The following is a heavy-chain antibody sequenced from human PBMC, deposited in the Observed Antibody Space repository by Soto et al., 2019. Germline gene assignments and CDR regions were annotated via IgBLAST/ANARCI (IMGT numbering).Heavy chain of an antibody. CDR3: AREGRDGYNSPLDY. Sequence: QVQLVQSGAEVRKPGSSVKVSCKASGGTFSRHAISWVRQAPGQGLEWMGGIIPIFGTANHAQKFQGRVTIIADESTSTVYMELSSLRSEDTAVYYCAREGRDGYNSPLDYWGQGTLVTVSS. CDR1: GGTFSRHA. V-gene: IGHV1-69*01. D-gene: IGHD5-12*01. CDR2: IIPIFGTA. J-gene: IGHJ4*02.